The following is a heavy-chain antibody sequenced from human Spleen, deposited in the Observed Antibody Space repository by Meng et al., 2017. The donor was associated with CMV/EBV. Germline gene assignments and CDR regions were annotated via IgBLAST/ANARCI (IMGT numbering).Heavy chain of an antibody. V-gene: IGHV3-30*02. Sequence: GESLKISCAASAFTFSMYGMHWVRQAPGKGLEWVAFIKYDGSSIYYADSVKGRFTISRDNSKNTLYLQMNSLRAEDTAVYYCSKDPWENSYAKGGSNYYYGMDVWGQGTTVTVSS. D-gene: IGHD5-18*01. CDR3: SKDPWENSYAKGGSNYYYGMDV. J-gene: IGHJ6*02. CDR2: IKYDGSSI. CDR1: AFTFSMYG.